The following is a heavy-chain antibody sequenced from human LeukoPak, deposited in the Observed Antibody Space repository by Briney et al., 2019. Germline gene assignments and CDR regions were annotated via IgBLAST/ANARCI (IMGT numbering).Heavy chain of an antibody. CDR2: ISGSGSST. J-gene: IGHJ4*02. CDR1: RFTFSSYA. Sequence: GGSLRLSCAASRFTFSSYAMSWVRQAPGKGLEWVSAISGSGSSTYYADSVKGRFTISRDNSKNTLYLQMNSLRAEDTAVYYCARKDGDCSLTGYFDYWGQGTLVTVSS. CDR3: ARKDGDCSLTGYFDY. V-gene: IGHV3-23*01. D-gene: IGHD2-21*02.